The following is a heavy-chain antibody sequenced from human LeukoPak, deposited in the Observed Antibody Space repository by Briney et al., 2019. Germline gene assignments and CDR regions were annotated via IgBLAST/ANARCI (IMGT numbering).Heavy chain of an antibody. CDR3: AKKTSYCGGDCYPYYFDH. D-gene: IGHD2-21*02. Sequence: QAGGSLRLSCAAPGFAFSIYTMGWVRQAPGKGLEWVSAISGSGGNTYYADSVKGRFTISRDNSKNTLYLQMDSLRAEDTAVYYCAKKTSYCGGDCYPYYFDHWGQGTLVTVSS. CDR1: GFAFSIYT. CDR2: ISGSGGNT. J-gene: IGHJ4*02. V-gene: IGHV3-23*01.